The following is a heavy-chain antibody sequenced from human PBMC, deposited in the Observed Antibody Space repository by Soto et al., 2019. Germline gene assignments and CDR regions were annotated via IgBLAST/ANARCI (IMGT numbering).Heavy chain of an antibody. CDR3: SRVFSAATGTRPLNYYYYYGMDV. CDR1: GYTFTNSG. V-gene: IGHV1-18*01. Sequence: GASVKVSCKASGYTFTNSGISWVRQAPGQGLEWMGWISTDNGNTNYAQHLQGRVSMTTDTATNTAYMELRSMRFDDTAIYYCSRVFSAATGTRPLNYYYYYGMDVWGQGTTVTVSS. CDR2: ISTDNGNT. J-gene: IGHJ6*02. D-gene: IGHD6-13*01.